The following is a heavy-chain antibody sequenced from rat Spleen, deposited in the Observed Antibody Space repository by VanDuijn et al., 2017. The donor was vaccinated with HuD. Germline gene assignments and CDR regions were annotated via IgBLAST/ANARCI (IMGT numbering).Heavy chain of an antibody. V-gene: IGHV5S13*01. CDR3: ARRFDFDH. CDR2: ITTGGGNT. J-gene: IGHJ2*01. CDR1: GFTFSDYG. Sequence: EVQLVESDGGLVQPGRSLKLSCAASGFTFSDYGMAWVRQAPTKGLEWVASITTGGGNTYYRDSVKGRFTISRDNAKSTLYLQMDSLRSEDTATYYCARRFDFDHWGQGVMVTVSS.